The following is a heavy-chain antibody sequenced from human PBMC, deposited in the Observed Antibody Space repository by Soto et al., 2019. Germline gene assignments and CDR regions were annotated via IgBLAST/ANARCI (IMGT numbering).Heavy chain of an antibody. CDR1: GGTFSSDT. V-gene: IGHV1-69*08. J-gene: IGHJ3*02. D-gene: IGHD4-17*01. Sequence: QVQLVQSGAEVKTPGSSVKVSCKASGGTFSSDTVSWVRQAPGQGLEWMGRIIPMFDMSEYADKFQGRATITADESATTVYMELSSLTSDDTAMYFCARDAYSDYTEDGFETWGQGTVVTVSS. CDR3: ARDAYSDYTEDGFET. CDR2: IIPMFDMS.